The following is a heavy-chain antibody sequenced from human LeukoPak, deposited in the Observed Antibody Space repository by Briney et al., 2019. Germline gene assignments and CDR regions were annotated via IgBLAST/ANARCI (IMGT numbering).Heavy chain of an antibody. CDR1: GFAFNTYA. CDR2: IFASGSTT. D-gene: IGHD3-3*01. V-gene: IGHV3-23*05. CDR3: AKGYYDFWSGYSELDP. J-gene: IGHJ5*02. Sequence: GGSLRLSCAASGFAFNTYAMNWVRQAPGKGLEWVSIIFASGSTTYYADSVKGRFTISRDNSNNMLYLQMNSLRAEDTAVYYCAKGYYDFWSGYSELDPWGQGTLVTVSS.